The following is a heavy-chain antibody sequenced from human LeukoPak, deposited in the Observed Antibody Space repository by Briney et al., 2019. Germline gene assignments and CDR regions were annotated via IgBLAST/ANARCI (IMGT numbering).Heavy chain of an antibody. Sequence: PGGSLRLSCAASGFTFSSYEMNWVRQAPGKGLEWVSYISSSGSTIYYADSVKGRFTISRDNAKNSLYLQMNSLRAEDTAVYYCARAEYYYDSSGPLWGQGTLVTVSS. CDR3: ARAEYYYDSSGPL. J-gene: IGHJ4*02. CDR2: ISSSGSTI. CDR1: GFTFSSYE. D-gene: IGHD3-22*01. V-gene: IGHV3-48*03.